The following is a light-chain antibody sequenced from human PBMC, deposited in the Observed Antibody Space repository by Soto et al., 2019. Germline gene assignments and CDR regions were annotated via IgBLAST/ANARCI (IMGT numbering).Light chain of an antibody. CDR2: GAS. CDR3: QHYGSPLT. CDR1: QSVRSSY. Sequence: EIVLTQSPGTLSLSPGGRATLSCRASQSVRSSYLAWYQQRPGQAPRLLIFGASFRATGIPYRFSGSGSGSDFTLTISRLEPEDFAVYYCQHYGSPLTFGGGTKVEIK. J-gene: IGKJ4*01. V-gene: IGKV3-20*01.